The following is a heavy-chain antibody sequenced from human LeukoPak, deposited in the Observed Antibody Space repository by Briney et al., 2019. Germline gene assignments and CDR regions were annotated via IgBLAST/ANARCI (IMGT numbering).Heavy chain of an antibody. CDR3: SRAYHSNHCCYLCH. Sequence: SQTLSLTCTVSGGSISSGDYYWSWIRQPPGKGLEWIGYIFYSGSTYYNPSLKSRVTISVYTSKNQFSLKLSSVTAADTAVYYFSRAYHSNHCCYLCHRGQGTLVTVSS. CDR2: IFYSGST. D-gene: IGHD4-11*01. J-gene: IGHJ4*02. CDR1: GGSISSGDYY. V-gene: IGHV4-30-4*01.